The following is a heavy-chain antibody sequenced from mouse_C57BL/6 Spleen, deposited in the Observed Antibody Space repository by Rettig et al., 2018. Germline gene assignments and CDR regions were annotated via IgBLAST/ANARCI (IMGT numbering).Heavy chain of an antibody. CDR2: T. V-gene: IGHV1-50*01. CDR3: ARDYGSSYDSY. Sequence: TNYNQKFKGKATLTVDTSSSTAYMQLSSLTSEDSAVYYCARDYGSSYDSYWGQGTLVTVSA. D-gene: IGHD1-1*01. J-gene: IGHJ3*01.